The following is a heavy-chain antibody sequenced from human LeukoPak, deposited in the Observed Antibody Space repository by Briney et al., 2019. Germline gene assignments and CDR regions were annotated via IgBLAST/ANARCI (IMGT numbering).Heavy chain of an antibody. CDR1: GYAFTGYY. CDR3: ARPRDGYNYEAFDI. V-gene: IGHV1-2*02. Sequence: ASVKVSCKASGYAFTGYYIHWVRQAPGQGLEWMGWISPNSGDTNSAQKFQGRVTMTRDTSISAACMEVSSLTSDDTGVYYCARPRDGYNYEAFDIWGQGTMVTVSS. CDR2: ISPNSGDT. J-gene: IGHJ3*02. D-gene: IGHD5-24*01.